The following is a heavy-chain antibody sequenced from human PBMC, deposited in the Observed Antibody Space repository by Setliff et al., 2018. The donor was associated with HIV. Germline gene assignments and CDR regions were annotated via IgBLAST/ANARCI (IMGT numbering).Heavy chain of an antibody. CDR2: INPTGGST. CDR3: ARPAARYTWNDISPNDAFDV. J-gene: IGHJ3*01. CDR1: GYSFTNHY. V-gene: IGHV1-46*01. D-gene: IGHD1-1*01. Sequence: GASVKVSCKPSGYSFTNHYMHWVRQAPGQGLEWMGVINPTGGSTRNTQKFQGRVAMTRDTSTSTVYMELSSLRSEDTAVYYCARPAARYTWNDISPNDAFDVWGQGAVVTVS.